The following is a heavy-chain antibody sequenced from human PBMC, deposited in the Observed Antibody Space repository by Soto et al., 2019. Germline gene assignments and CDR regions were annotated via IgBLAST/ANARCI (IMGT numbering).Heavy chain of an antibody. CDR3: ARYYGGYSDY. CDR1: GGSISSYY. Sequence: SETLSLTCTVSGGSISSYYWSWIRQPPGKGLEWIGYIHYSGSTNYNPSLKSRVTISVDTSKNQFSLKLSSVTSADTAVYYCARYYGGYSDYWGQGTLVTVSS. CDR2: IHYSGST. D-gene: IGHD2-21*01. V-gene: IGHV4-59*08. J-gene: IGHJ4*02.